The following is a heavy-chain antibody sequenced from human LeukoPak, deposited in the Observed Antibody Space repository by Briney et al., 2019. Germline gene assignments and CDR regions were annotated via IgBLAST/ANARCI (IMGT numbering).Heavy chain of an antibody. CDR1: GGSISSGGYY. CDR3: ARDPKWAFGGVVGGVSDF. CDR2: IYHSGST. D-gene: IGHD3-16*02. J-gene: IGHJ4*02. V-gene: IGHV4-30-2*01. Sequence: PSETLSLTCTVSGGSISSGGYYWSWIRQPPGKGLEWIGYIYHSGSTYYNPSLKSRVTISVDRSKNQFSLKLSSVTAADTAVYYCARDPKWAFGGVVGGVSDFWGQGILVTVSS.